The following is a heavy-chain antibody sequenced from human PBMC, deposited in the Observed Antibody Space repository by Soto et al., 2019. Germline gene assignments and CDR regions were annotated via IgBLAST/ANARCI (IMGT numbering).Heavy chain of an antibody. V-gene: IGHV5-10-1*01. J-gene: IGHJ6*02. CDR3: ARQGGYYYYGMDV. CDR2: IDPGDSNT. Sequence: QVPGKGLEWMGRIDPGDSNTNYSPSFQGHVTLSEDKSIGTAYLQWSSLKASDTATYYCARQGGYYYYGMDVWGQGTAVTVSS. D-gene: IGHD2-15*01.